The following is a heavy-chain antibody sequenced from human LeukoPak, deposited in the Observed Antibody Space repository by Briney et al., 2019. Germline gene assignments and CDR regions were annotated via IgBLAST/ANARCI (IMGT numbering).Heavy chain of an antibody. CDR1: GFTFSNYS. D-gene: IGHD2-2*01. CDR2: ISSSSTTI. J-gene: IGHJ4*02. V-gene: IGHV3-48*01. Sequence: GGSLRLSCAASGFTFSNYSMNWVRQAPGKGLEWVTYISSSSTTIYHADSVKGRFTISRDNAKNSLYLQMNSLRAEDTAVYYCARRYCSSTSCYLSLDYWGQGTLVTVSS. CDR3: ARRYCSSTSCYLSLDY.